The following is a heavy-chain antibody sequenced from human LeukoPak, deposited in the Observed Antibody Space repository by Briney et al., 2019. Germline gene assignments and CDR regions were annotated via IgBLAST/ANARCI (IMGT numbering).Heavy chain of an antibody. Sequence: GGSLRLSCAASGFTFSSYWMHWVRQAPGKGLEWVSSVSPGGVSPNHADSVKGRFTVSRDDSLNTLYLQMNSLRVDDTAVYYCAKRIDIAVVPEAATHQAFDVWGQGTMVTVSS. D-gene: IGHD2-2*01. CDR2: VSPGGVSP. J-gene: IGHJ3*01. CDR1: GFTFSSYW. V-gene: IGHV3-23*01. CDR3: AKRIDIAVVPEAATHQAFDV.